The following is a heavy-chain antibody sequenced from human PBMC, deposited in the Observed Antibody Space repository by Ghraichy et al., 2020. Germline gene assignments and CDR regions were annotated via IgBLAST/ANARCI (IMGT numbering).Heavy chain of an antibody. V-gene: IGHV3-23*01. D-gene: IGHD2-15*01. CDR1: GFTFSNYA. CDR3: ARGHGSGGSCYTTRPIDD. CDR2: ISGSGSST. Sequence: GGSLRLSCAASGFTFSNYAMSWVRQAPGKGLEWVSAISGSGSSTYYADSVKGRFTISRDNSKNTLYLQMNSLRAEDTAVYYCARGHGSGGSCYTTRPIDDGGQRSLVTASS. J-gene: IGHJ4*02.